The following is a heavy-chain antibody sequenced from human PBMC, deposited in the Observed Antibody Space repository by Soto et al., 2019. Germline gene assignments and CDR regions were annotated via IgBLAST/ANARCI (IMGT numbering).Heavy chain of an antibody. D-gene: IGHD3-10*01. J-gene: IGHJ5*02. V-gene: IGHV4-59*01. CDR2: IHYSGST. CDR1: GGSISTYY. Sequence: QVQLQESGPGLVKPSETLSLTCTVSGGSISTYYWSWVRQPPGKGLEWIGDIHYSGSTYFNPSLKSRVTMSLDMSSIQLSLHLKSVTAADTAVYYCARESAGSHKNNWFDPWGQGTLVTVSS. CDR3: ARESAGSHKNNWFDP.